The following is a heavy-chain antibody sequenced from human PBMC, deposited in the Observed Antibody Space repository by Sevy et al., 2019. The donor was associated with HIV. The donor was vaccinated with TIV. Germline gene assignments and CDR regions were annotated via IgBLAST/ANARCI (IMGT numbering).Heavy chain of an antibody. Sequence: GESLKISCAVSGFTFSSYAMNWVRQAPGKGLEWVSSISSSSTYIYYADSVRGRFTISRDNAKNSLYLQMHSLRAEDTAVYYCASGSLDSTGYPFDYWGQGTLVTVSS. V-gene: IGHV3-21*01. CDR3: ASGSLDSTGYPFDY. D-gene: IGHD3-22*01. CDR2: ISSSSTYI. J-gene: IGHJ4*02. CDR1: GFTFSSYA.